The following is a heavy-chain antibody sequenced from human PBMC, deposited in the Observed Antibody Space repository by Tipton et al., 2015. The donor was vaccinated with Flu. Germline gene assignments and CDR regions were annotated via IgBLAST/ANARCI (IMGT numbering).Heavy chain of an antibody. CDR2: VNPFFGPP. D-gene: IGHD3-16*01. CDR3: ARYRSPGLESLDYYDMDV. V-gene: IGHV1-69*01. CDR1: GGTFDNYS. J-gene: IGHJ6*03. Sequence: SGPEVKKPGSSVRVSCKASGGTFDNYSITWVRQAPGQGLEWMGGVNPFFGPPQYAQKFQDRVTIDADDSTSTAYMELSGLRPDDTAVYYCARYRSPGLESLDYYDMDVWGKGTTVIFSS.